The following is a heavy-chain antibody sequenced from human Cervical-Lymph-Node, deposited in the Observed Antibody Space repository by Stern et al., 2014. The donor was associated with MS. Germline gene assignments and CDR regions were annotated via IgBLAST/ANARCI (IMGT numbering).Heavy chain of an antibody. CDR3: ARERLRDFNDYHFDS. CDR1: GYTFTTPNYG. CDR2: ISSYNGNT. Sequence: QVQLVQSGPEVRQPGASVRVSCQASGYTFTTPNYGIAWVREAPGRGLEWMGWISSYNGNTVYAQNLQDRVTMTTDTSASTAYMELRSLRSDDTAFYYCARERLRDFNDYHFDSWGQGTLVTVSS. J-gene: IGHJ4*02. V-gene: IGHV1-18*01. D-gene: IGHD4-11*01.